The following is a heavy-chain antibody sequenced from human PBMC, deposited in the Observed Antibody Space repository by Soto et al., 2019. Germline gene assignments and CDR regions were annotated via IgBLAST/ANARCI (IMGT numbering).Heavy chain of an antibody. CDR3: ARGQPTVTTLGETFDY. V-gene: IGHV4-34*01. Sequence: PSETLSLTCAVYGGSFSGYYWSWIRQPPGKGLEWIGEINHSGSTNYNPSLKSRVTISVDTSKNQFSLKLSSVTAADTAVYYCARGQPTVTTLGETFDYWGQGTLVTVSS. CDR2: INHSGST. CDR1: GGSFSGYY. J-gene: IGHJ4*02. D-gene: IGHD4-17*01.